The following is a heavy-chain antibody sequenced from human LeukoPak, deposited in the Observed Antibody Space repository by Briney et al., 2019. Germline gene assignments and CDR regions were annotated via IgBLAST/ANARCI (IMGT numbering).Heavy chain of an antibody. CDR2: IYYSGST. Sequence: SETLSLTCTVSGGSISSSSYYWGWIRQPPGKGLEWIGSIYYSGSTYYNPSLKSRVTISVDTSKNQFSLKLSSVTAADTAFYYCARQLSSYHSSGYYYYFDYWGQGTLVTVSS. CDR1: GGSISSSSYY. J-gene: IGHJ4*02. V-gene: IGHV4-39*01. D-gene: IGHD3-22*01. CDR3: ARQLSSYHSSGYYYYFDY.